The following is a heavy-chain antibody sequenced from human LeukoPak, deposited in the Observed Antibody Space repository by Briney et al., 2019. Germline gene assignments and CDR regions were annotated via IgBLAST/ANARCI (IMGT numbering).Heavy chain of an antibody. D-gene: IGHD6-19*01. CDR2: ISSSSSYI. CDR1: GFTFSSYS. Sequence: GGSLRLSCAASGFTFSSYSMNWVRQAPGKGLEWVSSISSSSSYIYYADSVKGRFTISRDNAKNSLYLQMNSLRGEDTAVYYCARSYSSGWSNYCDSWGQGTLVSVSS. V-gene: IGHV3-21*01. CDR3: ARSYSSGWSNYCDS. J-gene: IGHJ4*02.